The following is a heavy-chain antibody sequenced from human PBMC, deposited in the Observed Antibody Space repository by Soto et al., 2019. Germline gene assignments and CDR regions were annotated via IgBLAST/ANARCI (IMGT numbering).Heavy chain of an antibody. D-gene: IGHD3-3*01. CDR3: VREFGGQTYYDFWSGYLAYYYYYGMDV. J-gene: IGHJ6*02. CDR1: GYTFTSYD. V-gene: IGHV1-8*01. CDR2: MNPNSGNT. Sequence: ASVKVSCKASGYTFTSYDINWVRQATGQGIEWMGWMNPNSGNTGYAQKFQGRATMTRNTSISTAYMELSSLRSEDTAVYYCVREFGGQTYYDFWSGYLAYYYYYGMDVWGQGTTVTVSS.